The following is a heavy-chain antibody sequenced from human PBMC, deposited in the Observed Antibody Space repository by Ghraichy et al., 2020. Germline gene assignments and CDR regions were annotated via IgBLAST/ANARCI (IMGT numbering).Heavy chain of an antibody. J-gene: IGHJ4*02. CDR2: INHSGST. CDR1: GGSFSGYY. V-gene: IGHV4-34*01. CDR3: ARVLRYFDWLPEFDY. Sequence: SETLSLTCAVYGGSFSGYYWSWIRQPPGKGLEWIGEINHSGSTNYNPSLKSRVTISVDTSKNQFSLKLSSVTAADTAVYYCARVLRYFDWLPEFDYWGQGTLVTVSS. D-gene: IGHD3-9*01.